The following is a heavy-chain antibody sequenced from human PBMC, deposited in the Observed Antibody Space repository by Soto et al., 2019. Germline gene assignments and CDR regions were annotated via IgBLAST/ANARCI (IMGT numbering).Heavy chain of an antibody. D-gene: IGHD6-13*01. Sequence: GGSRRLSCAASGFTFDGYTMHRVRQAPGKGLEWVSLISWDGGSTYYADSVKGRFTISRDNSKNSLYLQMNSLRTEDSALYYCAKDIGRGKIAAAGPTPYYYGMDVWGQGTTVTVSS. CDR1: GFTFDGYT. CDR2: ISWDGGST. V-gene: IGHV3-43*01. CDR3: AKDIGRGKIAAAGPTPYYYGMDV. J-gene: IGHJ6*02.